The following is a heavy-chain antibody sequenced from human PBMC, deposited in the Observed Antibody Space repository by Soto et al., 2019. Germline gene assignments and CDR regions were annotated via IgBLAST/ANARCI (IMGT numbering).Heavy chain of an antibody. V-gene: IGHV3-23*01. Sequence: GSLRLSCAASGFAFRGYGMSWVRQAPGKGLEWVSSISGPGGTIYYADSVEGRFTISRDNSKDTLYLQMNSLRAEDTAVYYCSKDRALAVADWLDPWGQGTLVTVSS. CDR2: ISGPGGTI. CDR3: SKDRALAVADWLDP. J-gene: IGHJ5*02. CDR1: GFAFRGYG. D-gene: IGHD6-19*01.